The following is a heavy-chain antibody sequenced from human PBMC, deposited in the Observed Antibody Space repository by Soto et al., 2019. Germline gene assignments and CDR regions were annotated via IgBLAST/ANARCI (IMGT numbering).Heavy chain of an antibody. CDR3: AGQTFTIAAASYGRSNWFDP. CDR2: IYFTGNT. CDR1: VGSITSSSHF. J-gene: IGHJ5*02. V-gene: IGHV4-39*01. Sequence: ETLSLTCTVSVGSITSSSHFWGWVRKPPGKGLEWIGTIYFTGNTYYTPSLKSRLTMSIDTSKNEFSLRLNSVTAADTAVYYCAGQTFTIAAASYGRSNWFDPWGPGTLVTVSS. D-gene: IGHD6-25*01.